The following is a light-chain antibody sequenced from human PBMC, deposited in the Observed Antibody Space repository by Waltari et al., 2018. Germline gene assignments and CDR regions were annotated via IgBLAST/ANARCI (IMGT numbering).Light chain of an antibody. CDR2: DDS. Sequence: SYVLTQPPSVSVAPGQAARTTCGGNDIGSRSVHWYQQKPGQAPLLVVYDDSDRPSGIPERFSGSNSGNTATRTISRVEAGDEADYYCQVWDSSSDHYVFGTGTKVTVL. CDR1: DIGSRS. J-gene: IGLJ1*01. V-gene: IGLV3-21*02. CDR3: QVWDSSSDHYV.